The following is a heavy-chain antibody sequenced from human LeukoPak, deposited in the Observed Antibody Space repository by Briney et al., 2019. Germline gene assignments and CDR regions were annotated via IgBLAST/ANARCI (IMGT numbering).Heavy chain of an antibody. D-gene: IGHD5-12*01. J-gene: IGHJ4*02. CDR2: LSGNSRTT. Sequence: PGGSLRLSCAASGFTFSNCAMSWFRHAPGKGLEWVSTLSGNSRTTDYADSVKGRFTISRDNSKNTLFLQMNSLRAEDTAVYYYAKGSKDGYNYYFDYWGQGTQVTVSS. CDR3: AKGSKDGYNYYFDY. V-gene: IGHV3-23*01. CDR1: GFTFSNCA.